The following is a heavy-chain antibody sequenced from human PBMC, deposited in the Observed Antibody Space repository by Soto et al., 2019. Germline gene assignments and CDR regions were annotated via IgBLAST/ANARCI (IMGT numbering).Heavy chain of an antibody. CDR3: AKELVDGGSGWYGILMYYYYGMDV. D-gene: IGHD6-19*01. Sequence: EVQLLESGGGLVQPGGSLRLSCAASGFTFSSYAMSWVRQAPGKGLEWVSAISGSGGSTYYADSVKGRFTISRDNSKNTLYLQMNSLRAEDTAVYYCAKELVDGGSGWYGILMYYYYGMDVWGQGTTVTVSS. CDR1: GFTFSSYA. V-gene: IGHV3-23*01. CDR2: ISGSGGST. J-gene: IGHJ6*02.